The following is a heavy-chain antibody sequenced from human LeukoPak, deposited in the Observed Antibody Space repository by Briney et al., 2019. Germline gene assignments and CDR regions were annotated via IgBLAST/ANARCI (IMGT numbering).Heavy chain of an antibody. CDR3: ARGGSDYGDYGYNWFDP. V-gene: IGHV3-21*01. CDR1: GFTFSSYS. D-gene: IGHD4-17*01. Sequence: GSLRLSCAASGFTFSSYSTNWVRQAPGKGLEWVSSISSSSSYIYYADSVKGRFTISRDNAKNSLYLQMNSLRAEDTAVYYCARGGSDYGDYGYNWFDPWGQGTLVTVSS. CDR2: ISSSSSYI. J-gene: IGHJ5*02.